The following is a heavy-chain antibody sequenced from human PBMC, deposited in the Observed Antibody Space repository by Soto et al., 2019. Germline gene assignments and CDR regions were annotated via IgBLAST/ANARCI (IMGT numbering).Heavy chain of an antibody. CDR1: GFTLENFG. V-gene: IGHV3-23*01. J-gene: IGHJ5*02. Sequence: GGSLRLYCAASGFTLENFGMSWVRQAPGKGLEWISSISGSGFKKYYADSVKGRFTISRDNSKSTVYLELNNLSAEDTAVYHCAKNQGVELVPLATVDWFDPWGQGSVVTVSS. CDR3: AKNQGVELVPLATVDWFDP. CDR2: ISGSGFKK. D-gene: IGHD1-26*01.